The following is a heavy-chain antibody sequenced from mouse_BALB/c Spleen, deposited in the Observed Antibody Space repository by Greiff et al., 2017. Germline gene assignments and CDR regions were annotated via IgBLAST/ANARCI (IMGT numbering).Heavy chain of an antibody. CDR1: GFTFSSYA. V-gene: IGHV5-9-4*01. Sequence: EVNVVESGGGLVKPGGSLKLSCAASGFTFSSYAMSWVRQSPEKRLEWVAEISSGGSYTYYPDTVTGRFTISRDNAKNTLYLEMSSLRSEDTAMYYCARDRYDYNYAMDYWGQGTSVTVSS. CDR2: ISSGGSYT. J-gene: IGHJ4*01. CDR3: ARDRYDYNYAMDY. D-gene: IGHD2-4*01.